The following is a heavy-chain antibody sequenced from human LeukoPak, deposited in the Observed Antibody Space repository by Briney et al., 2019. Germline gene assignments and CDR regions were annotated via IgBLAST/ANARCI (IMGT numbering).Heavy chain of an antibody. CDR3: ARGYYDSSGPFDY. Sequence: SETLSLTCTVSGYSISSGYYWGWIRQPPGKGLEWIGSIYHSGSTYYNPSLKSRVTISVDTSKNQFSLKLSSVTAADTAVYYCARGYYDSSGPFDYWGQGTLSPSPQ. J-gene: IGHJ4*02. CDR2: IYHSGST. D-gene: IGHD3-22*01. V-gene: IGHV4-38-2*02. CDR1: GYSISSGYY.